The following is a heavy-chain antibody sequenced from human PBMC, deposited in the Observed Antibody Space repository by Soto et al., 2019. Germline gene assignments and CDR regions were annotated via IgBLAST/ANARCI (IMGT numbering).Heavy chain of an antibody. CDR1: GGTFSSYA. CDR2: IIPIFGTA. D-gene: IGHD5-18*01. V-gene: IGHV1-69*06. CDR3: ARPDAQLDDAFDI. Sequence: ASVKVSCKASGGTFSSYAISWVRQAPGQGLEWMGGIIPIFGTANYAQKFQGRVTITADKSTSTAYMELSSLRSEDTAVYYCARPDAQLDDAFDIWGQGTMVTVSS. J-gene: IGHJ3*02.